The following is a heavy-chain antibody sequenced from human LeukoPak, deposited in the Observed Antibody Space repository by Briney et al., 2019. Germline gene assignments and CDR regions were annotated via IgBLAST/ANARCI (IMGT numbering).Heavy chain of an antibody. CDR3: ARGSGWGGGFDY. D-gene: IGHD6-25*01. V-gene: IGHV1-8*01. CDR2: MNPNSGNT. J-gene: IGHJ4*02. CDR1: GYTFASYD. Sequence: ASVKVSCKASGYTFASYDINWVRQATGQGLEWMGWMNPNSGNTGYAQKFQGRVTMTRNTSISTAYMELSSLRSEDTAVYYCARGSGWGGGFDYWGQGTLVTVSS.